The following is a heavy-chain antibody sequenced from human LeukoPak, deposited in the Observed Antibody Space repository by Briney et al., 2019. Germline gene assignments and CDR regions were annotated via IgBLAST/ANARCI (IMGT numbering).Heavy chain of an antibody. J-gene: IGHJ4*02. CDR2: IKEDGSEK. CDR1: GFTFSIYW. CDR3: ARDPVNSGYYYAH. D-gene: IGHD3-22*01. Sequence: GGSLRLSCAASGFTFSIYWMSWVRQAPGEGPEWVANIKEDGSEKYYMDSVKGRFTISRDNAKNSLYLEMNSLRAEDTAVYYCARDPVNSGYYYAHWGQGTLVTVSS. V-gene: IGHV3-7*01.